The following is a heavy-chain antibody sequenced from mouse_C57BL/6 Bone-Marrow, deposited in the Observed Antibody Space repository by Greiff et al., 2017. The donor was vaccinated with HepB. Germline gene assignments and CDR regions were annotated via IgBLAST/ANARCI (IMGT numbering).Heavy chain of an antibody. CDR3: TRAGYTTVVAPYFDY. CDR2: IRNKANNHAT. V-gene: IGHV6-6*01. D-gene: IGHD1-1*01. Sequence: EVQGVESGGGLVQPGGSMKLSCAASGFTFSDAWMDWVRQSPEKGLEWVAEIRNKANNHATYYAESVKGRFTISRDDSKSSVYLQMNSLRAEDTGIYYCTRAGYTTVVAPYFDYWGQGTTLTVSS. J-gene: IGHJ2*01. CDR1: GFTFSDAW.